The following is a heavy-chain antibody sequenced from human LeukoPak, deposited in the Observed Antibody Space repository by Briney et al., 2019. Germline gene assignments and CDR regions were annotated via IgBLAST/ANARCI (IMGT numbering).Heavy chain of an antibody. J-gene: IGHJ4*02. V-gene: IGHV5-10-1*01. D-gene: IGHD6-25*01. CDR1: GYSFTNYW. CDR3: ARFDSTGWNVY. Sequence: GESLKISCKGSGYSFTNYWISWVRQMPGTGLEWMGRIDPSDSDTNYSPSYQGHVTISADKSVTTAYLQWRSLKASDTAMYYCARFDSTGWNVYWGQGTLATVSS. CDR2: IDPSDSDT.